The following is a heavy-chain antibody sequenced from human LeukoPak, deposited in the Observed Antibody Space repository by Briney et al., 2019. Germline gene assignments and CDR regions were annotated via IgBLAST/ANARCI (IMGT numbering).Heavy chain of an antibody. CDR3: ATDPATVGITTRDF. V-gene: IGHV3-23*01. J-gene: IGHJ4*02. CDR2: ISGRGVST. D-gene: IGHD1-26*01. Sequence: GGSLRLSCAGSGFIFSNYVMNWVRQAPGKGLVWVSSISGRGVSTNYADFVKGRFTISRDNSKSTLYLQMNSLRAEDTAVYYCATDPATVGITTRDFWGQGTLVTVSS. CDR1: GFIFSNYV.